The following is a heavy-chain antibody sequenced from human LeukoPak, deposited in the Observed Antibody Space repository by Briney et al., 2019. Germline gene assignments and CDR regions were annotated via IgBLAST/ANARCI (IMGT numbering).Heavy chain of an antibody. Sequence: SETLSLTCAVYGGSFSGYYWSWIRQPPGKGLEWIGSIYYSGSTYYNPSLKSRVTISVDTSKNQFSLKLSSVTAADTAVYYCARLGHPFDYWGQGTLVTVST. V-gene: IGHV4-34*01. CDR3: ARLGHPFDY. J-gene: IGHJ4*02. CDR1: GGSFSGYY. CDR2: IYYSGST.